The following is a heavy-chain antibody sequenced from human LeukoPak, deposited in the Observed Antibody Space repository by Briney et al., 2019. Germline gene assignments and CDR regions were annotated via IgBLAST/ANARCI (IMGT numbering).Heavy chain of an antibody. CDR3: ARVRHDPLEYGYYMDV. J-gene: IGHJ6*03. V-gene: IGHV4-34*01. Sequence: PSETLSLTYAVDGGSFSVFYWTCIRHTPGRGLEWMGEINQTGTTNYNTSLTDYTHSLKSRVTISVDSSKNQLSLKVNSGTAADTGVYYCARVRHDPLEYGYYMDVWGKGTTVTVSS. CDR2: INQTGTT. CDR1: GGSFSVFY. D-gene: IGHD3-3*01.